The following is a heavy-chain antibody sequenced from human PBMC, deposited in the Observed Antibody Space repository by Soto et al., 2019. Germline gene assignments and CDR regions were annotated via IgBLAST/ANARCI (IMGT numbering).Heavy chain of an antibody. Sequence: QVQLVQSGAEVKKPGSSVKVSCKASGGTFSSYAISWVRQAPGQGLEWLGGIIPIFGTTTYAQNFQGRVTITADDSTTTAAMGLSTRRSVDAAVYSCARARSPGVGGFPISYFDSWGQGNLVTVSS. CDR2: IIPIFGTT. CDR3: ARARSPGVGGFPISYFDS. D-gene: IGHD2-15*01. J-gene: IGHJ4*02. CDR1: GGTFSSYA. V-gene: IGHV1-69*01.